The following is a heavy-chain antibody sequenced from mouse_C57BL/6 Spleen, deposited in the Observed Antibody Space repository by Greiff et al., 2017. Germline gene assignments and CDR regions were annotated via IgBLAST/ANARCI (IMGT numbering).Heavy chain of an antibody. J-gene: IGHJ2*02. CDR1: GFTFSDYG. Sequence: EVKLVESGAGLVKPGGSLKLSCAASGFTFSDYGMHWVSQAPEKGLEWVAYISSGSSTIYYADPVKGRFTITRNNSKNTLFLQMTSLRSEDTAMYYCARTYGINRYSFDYWGQGTSLTVSS. V-gene: IGHV5-17*01. CDR3: ARTYGINRYSFDY. D-gene: IGHD1-1*01. CDR2: ISSGSSTI.